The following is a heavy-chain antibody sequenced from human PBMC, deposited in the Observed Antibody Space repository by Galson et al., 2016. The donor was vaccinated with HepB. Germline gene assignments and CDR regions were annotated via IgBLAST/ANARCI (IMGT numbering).Heavy chain of an antibody. Sequence: SLRLSCAASGINFNNAWMSWVRQAPGKGPEWVGLIKSDSDGGTTDYAAPVKGRFTISRDISMNTLYLQMNSLRAEDTAVYYCAKNLPHRIVVVIKYDLGAFDIWGQGTMVTVSS. J-gene: IGHJ3*02. D-gene: IGHD3-22*01. CDR2: IKSDSDGGTT. CDR1: GINFNNAW. CDR3: AKNLPHRIVVVIKYDLGAFDI. V-gene: IGHV3-15*01.